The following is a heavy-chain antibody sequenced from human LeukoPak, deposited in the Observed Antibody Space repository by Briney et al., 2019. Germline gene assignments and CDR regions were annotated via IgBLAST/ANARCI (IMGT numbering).Heavy chain of an antibody. CDR1: GDSVSSNSAA. D-gene: IGHD1-7*01. J-gene: IGHJ6*03. V-gene: IGHV6-1*01. CDR2: TYYRSKWYN. CDR3: ARAPAGTFPNYYYYYMDV. Sequence: SQTLTLTCAISGDSVSSNSAAWNWIRQSPSRGLEWLGRTYYRSKWYNDYAVSVKSRITINPDTSKNQFSLQLNSVTPEDTAVYYCARAPAGTFPNYYYYYMDVWGKGTTVTVSS.